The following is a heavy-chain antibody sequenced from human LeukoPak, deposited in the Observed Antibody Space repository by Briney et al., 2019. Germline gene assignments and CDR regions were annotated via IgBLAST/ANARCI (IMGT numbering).Heavy chain of an antibody. CDR3: ARPSSSYYYGSAHYFDY. J-gene: IGHJ4*02. V-gene: IGHV1-69*13. D-gene: IGHD3-10*01. Sequence: ASVKVSCKASGGTFSSYAISWVRQAPGQGLEWMGGIIPIFGTANYAQKFQGRVTITADESTSTAYMELSSLRSEDTAVYYCARPSSSYYYGSAHYFDYWGQGTLVTVSS. CDR1: GGTFSSYA. CDR2: IIPIFGTA.